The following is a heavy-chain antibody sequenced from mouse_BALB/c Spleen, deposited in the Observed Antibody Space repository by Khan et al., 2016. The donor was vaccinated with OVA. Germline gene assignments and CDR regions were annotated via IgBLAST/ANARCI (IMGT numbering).Heavy chain of an antibody. CDR2: MSSGGDYT. V-gene: IGHV5-6*01. J-gene: IGHJ3*01. Sequence: EVELVESGGDLVKPGGSLKLSCAASGFTFSSYSMSWVRQIPDKRLEWVETMSSGGDYTYYPDSVKGRFTISRGNAKSTLYLQMSSLKSGDTAMYYCASHLTGSLAYWGQGTLVTVSA. D-gene: IGHD4-1*01. CDR3: ASHLTGSLAY. CDR1: GFTFSSYS.